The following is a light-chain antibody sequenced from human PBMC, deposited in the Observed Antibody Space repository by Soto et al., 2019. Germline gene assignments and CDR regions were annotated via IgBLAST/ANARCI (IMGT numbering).Light chain of an antibody. Sequence: EIVLTQSPATLSLSPGERAILSCGASQIVSGDYLAWYQQKPGLAPRLLIYDASTRATGIPDRFSGSGSGTDFTRTITRLEPEDFAVYYCQQYGRSSITFGQGTRLE. CDR3: QQYGRSSIT. CDR2: DAS. V-gene: IGKV3D-20*01. J-gene: IGKJ5*01. CDR1: QIVSGDY.